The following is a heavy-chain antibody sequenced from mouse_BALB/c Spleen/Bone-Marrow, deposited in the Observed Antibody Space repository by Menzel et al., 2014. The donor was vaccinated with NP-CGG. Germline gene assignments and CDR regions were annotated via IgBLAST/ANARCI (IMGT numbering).Heavy chain of an antibody. V-gene: IGHV5-9-3*01. CDR3: ARYYGSSYDY. Sequence: EVQLQQSGGGLVKPGGSLKLSCAASGFTFSSYAMSWVRQTPEKRLVWVATISSGGNYTYYPDSVKGRFTISRDNAKNTLYLQMSSLRSEDTAMYYCARYYGSSYDYWGQGTTLTVSS. CDR2: ISSGGNYT. J-gene: IGHJ2*01. D-gene: IGHD1-1*01. CDR1: GFTFSSYA.